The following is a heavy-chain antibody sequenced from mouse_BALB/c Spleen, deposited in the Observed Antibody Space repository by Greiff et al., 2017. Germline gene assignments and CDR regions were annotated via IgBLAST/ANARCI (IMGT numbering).Heavy chain of an antibody. Sequence: EVMLVESGGGLVKPGGSLKLSCAASGFTFSSYAMSWVRQTPEKRLEWVASISSGGSTYYPDSVKGRFTISRDNARNILYLQMSSLRSEDTAMYYCAREGRLRPHWYFDVWGAGTTVTVSS. CDR3: AREGRLRPHWYFDV. CDR2: ISSGGST. V-gene: IGHV5-6-5*01. J-gene: IGHJ1*01. D-gene: IGHD1-2*01. CDR1: GFTFSSYA.